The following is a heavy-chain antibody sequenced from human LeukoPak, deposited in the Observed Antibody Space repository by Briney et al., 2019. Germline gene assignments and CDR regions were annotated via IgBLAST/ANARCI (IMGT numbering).Heavy chain of an antibody. CDR2: ISYDGSTK. CDR1: GFTFTNYP. J-gene: IGHJ4*02. V-gene: IGHV3-30*04. D-gene: IGHD6-19*01. CDR3: AKDRWGAVASFDY. Sequence: GGSLRLSCAASGFTFTNYPIHWVRQAPGKGLEWVTVISYDGSTKYYADSVKGRFTISRDNSKNTLYLQMNSLESEDTAVYYCAKDRWGAVASFDYWGQGTLVTVSS.